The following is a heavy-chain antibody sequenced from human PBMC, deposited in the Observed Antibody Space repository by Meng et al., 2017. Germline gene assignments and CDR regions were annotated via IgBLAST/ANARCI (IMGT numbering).Heavy chain of an antibody. Sequence: GESLKISCAASGFTFSSYAMHWVRQAPGKGLEWAAVISYDGSNKYYADSVKGRFTISRDNSKNTLYLQMNSLRAEDTAVYYCARDGDYRTFDYWGQGTLVTVSS. CDR1: GFTFSSYA. J-gene: IGHJ4*02. V-gene: IGHV3-30*01. D-gene: IGHD4-17*01. CDR2: ISYDGSNK. CDR3: ARDGDYRTFDY.